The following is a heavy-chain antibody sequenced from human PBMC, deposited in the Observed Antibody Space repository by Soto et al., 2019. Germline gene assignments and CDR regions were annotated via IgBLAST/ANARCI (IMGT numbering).Heavy chain of an antibody. CDR3: ASLYYYDSSGYYYAPFDY. Sequence: VASVKVSCKASGGTFSSYAISWVRQAPGQGLEWMGGIIPIFGTANYAQKFQGRVTITADKSTSTAYMELSSLRSEDTAVYYCASLYYYDSSGYYYAPFDYWGQGTLVTVSS. CDR1: GGTFSSYA. CDR2: IIPIFGTA. J-gene: IGHJ4*02. V-gene: IGHV1-69*06. D-gene: IGHD3-22*01.